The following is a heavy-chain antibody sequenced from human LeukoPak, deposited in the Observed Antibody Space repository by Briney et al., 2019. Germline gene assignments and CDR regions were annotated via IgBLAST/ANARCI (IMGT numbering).Heavy chain of an antibody. CDR1: GYTFISYG. V-gene: IGHV1-18*01. Sequence: GASVKVSCKASGYTFISYGITWVRRAPGQGLEWRVWISPYTTKTNYTQSLQGRVTMTTDTSTSTACMELRSLRSDDTAVYYCAREGGVGPTAPPDYYSYQMDVWGKGTTVTVSS. J-gene: IGHJ6*03. CDR3: AREGGVGPTAPPDYYSYQMDV. CDR2: ISPYTTKT. D-gene: IGHD1-26*01.